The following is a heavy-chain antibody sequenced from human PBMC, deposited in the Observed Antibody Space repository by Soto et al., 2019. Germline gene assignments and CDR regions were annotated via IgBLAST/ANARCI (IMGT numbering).Heavy chain of an antibody. CDR3: ARVAGYCSGGSCYDHFQH. V-gene: IGHV1-46*03. CDR1: GYTFTSYY. Sequence: ASVKVSCKAPGYTFTSYYMHWVRQAPGQGLEWMGIINPSGGSTSYAQKFQGRVTMTRDTSTSTVYMELSSLRSEDTAVYYCARVAGYCSGGSCYDHFQHWGQGTLVTVSS. CDR2: INPSGGST. J-gene: IGHJ1*01. D-gene: IGHD2-15*01.